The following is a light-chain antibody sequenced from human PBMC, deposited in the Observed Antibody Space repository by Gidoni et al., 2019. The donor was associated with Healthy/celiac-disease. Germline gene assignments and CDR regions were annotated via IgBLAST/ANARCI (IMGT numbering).Light chain of an antibody. Sequence: EIVLTQSPGTMSLSPGERATLSCRASQCVVSSYLGWYQQKPGQAPRLLISGASSRATGIPDRFSCGGSGTDFTLTISRLEPEDFAVYYCQQYGSSLYTFGQGTKLEIK. J-gene: IGKJ2*01. CDR3: QQYGSSLYT. CDR2: GAS. V-gene: IGKV3-20*01. CDR1: QCVVSSY.